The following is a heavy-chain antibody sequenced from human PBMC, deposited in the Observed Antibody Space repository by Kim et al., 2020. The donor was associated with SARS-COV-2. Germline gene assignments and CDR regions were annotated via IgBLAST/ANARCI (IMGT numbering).Heavy chain of an antibody. CDR1: GFTFSSYS. V-gene: IGHV3-21*01. J-gene: IGHJ4*02. CDR3: ARDLYDSSRSPDY. D-gene: IGHD3-22*01. CDR2: ISSSSSYI. Sequence: GGSLRLSCAASGFTFSSYSMNWVRQAPGKGLEWVSSISSSSSYIYYADSVKGRFTISRDNAKNSLYLQMNSLRAEDTAVYYCARDLYDSSRSPDYWGQGTLVTVSS.